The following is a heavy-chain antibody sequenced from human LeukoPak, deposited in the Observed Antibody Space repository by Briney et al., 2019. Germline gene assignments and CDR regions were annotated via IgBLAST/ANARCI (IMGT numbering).Heavy chain of an antibody. CDR3: ARPDSRYFYGMDV. J-gene: IGHJ6*02. Sequence: GGSLRLSCEASGFTFSIYAMSWVRQAPGKGLEWLSIMSGAGGRIEYADSVKGRFTISRDNSRNTVYLHMNSLRAEDTAVYYCARPDSRYFYGMDVWGQGATVTVSS. V-gene: IGHV3-23*01. CDR2: MSGAGGRI. CDR1: GFTFSIYA. D-gene: IGHD2/OR15-2a*01.